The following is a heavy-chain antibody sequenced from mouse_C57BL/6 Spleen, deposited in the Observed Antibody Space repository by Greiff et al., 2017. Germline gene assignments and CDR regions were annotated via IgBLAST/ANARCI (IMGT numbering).Heavy chain of an antibody. J-gene: IGHJ3*01. CDR1: GYTFTSYW. CDR2: INPSNGGT. Sequence: QVQLQQPGTELVKPGASVKLSCKASGYTFTSYWMPWVKQRPGQGLEWIGNINPSNGGTNYNEKFKSKATLTVDKSSSTAYMQLSSLTSEDSAVYYCARGNYYGSPFAYWGQGTLVTVSA. D-gene: IGHD1-1*01. CDR3: ARGNYYGSPFAY. V-gene: IGHV1-53*01.